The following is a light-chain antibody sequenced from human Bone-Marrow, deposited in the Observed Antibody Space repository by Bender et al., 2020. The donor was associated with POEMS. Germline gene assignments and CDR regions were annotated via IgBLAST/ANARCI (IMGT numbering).Light chain of an antibody. Sequence: QSVVTQPPSLSEAPRQRVTISCSGSSSNIVNHGFHWYQQLPGEAPKLLIYYDDLLTPGVSDRFSASKSGTSASLAISELQSEDEARYYCSAWDDSLSGWVFGGGTKLNVL. CDR2: YDD. J-gene: IGLJ3*02. CDR1: SSNIVNHG. V-gene: IGLV1-36*01. CDR3: SAWDDSLSGWV.